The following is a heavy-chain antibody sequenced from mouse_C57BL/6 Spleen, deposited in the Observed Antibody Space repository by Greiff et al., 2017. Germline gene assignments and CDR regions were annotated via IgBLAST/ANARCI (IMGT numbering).Heavy chain of an antibody. CDR3: ATIYYGDYRAVDY. Sequence: QVQLQQSDAELVKPGASVKISCKVSGYTFTDHTIHWMKQRPEQGLEWIGYIYPRDGSTKYNEKFKGKATLPADKSSSTAYMQLNRLTSEDSAVYFCATIYYGDYRAVDYWGKGTSVTVSS. D-gene: IGHD2-13*01. CDR1: GYTFTDHT. V-gene: IGHV1-78*01. J-gene: IGHJ4*01. CDR2: IYPRDGST.